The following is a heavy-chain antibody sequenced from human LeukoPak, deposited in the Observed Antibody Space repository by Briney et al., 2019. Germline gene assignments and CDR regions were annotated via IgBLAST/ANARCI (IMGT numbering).Heavy chain of an antibody. CDR3: GRIAINANNGMDV. D-gene: IGHD1/OR15-1a*01. J-gene: IGHJ6*02. Sequence: GGSQRLSCVAAGFKFSDHYIDWVRQAQGKWLEWVGRRRNKASSNMTRYAGAVAGRLPISRDVSESSLYLQMNSLRTEETAVYYCGRIAINANNGMDVWGQGTTVTVSS. CDR2: RRNKASSNMT. V-gene: IGHV3-72*01. CDR1: GFKFSDHY.